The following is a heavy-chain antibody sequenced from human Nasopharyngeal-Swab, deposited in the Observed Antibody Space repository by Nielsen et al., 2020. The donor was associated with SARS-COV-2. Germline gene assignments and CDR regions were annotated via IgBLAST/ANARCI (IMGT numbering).Heavy chain of an antibody. CDR3: ARHAPDAVIVATIHYYYYMDV. D-gene: IGHD5-12*01. Sequence: GASLKISCKGSGYSFTSYWISWVRQMPGKGLEWMGRIDPSDSYTNYSPSFQGHVTISADKSISTAYLQWSSLKASDTAMYYCARHAPDAVIVATIHYYYYMDVWGKGTTVTVSS. CDR1: GYSFTSYW. J-gene: IGHJ6*03. V-gene: IGHV5-10-1*01. CDR2: IDPSDSYT.